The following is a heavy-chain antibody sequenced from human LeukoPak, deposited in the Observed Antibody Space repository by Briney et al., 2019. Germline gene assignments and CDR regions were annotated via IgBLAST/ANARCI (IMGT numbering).Heavy chain of an antibody. CDR1: GYTFTSYG. CDR2: ISTYNGNT. J-gene: IGHJ4*02. CDR3: ARHVPKTYYYDSSGFFFDY. V-gene: IGHV1-18*01. D-gene: IGHD3-22*01. Sequence: ASVKVSCRASGYTFTSYGISWVRQAPGQGLEWMGWISTYNGNTNYAQKLQGRVTMTTDTSTSTAYMELRSLRSDDTAVYYCARHVPKTYYYDSSGFFFDYWGQGTLVTVSS.